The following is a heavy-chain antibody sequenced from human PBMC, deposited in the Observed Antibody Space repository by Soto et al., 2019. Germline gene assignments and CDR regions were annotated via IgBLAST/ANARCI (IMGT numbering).Heavy chain of an antibody. J-gene: IGHJ6*02. V-gene: IGHV1-2*02. CDR3: ALSSSPFYGMDV. Sequence: ASVKVSCKASGYTFTSYDINWVRQAPGQGLEWMGWINPNSGGTNYAQKFQGRVTMTRDTSISTAYMELSRLRSDDTAVYYCALSSSPFYGMDVWGQGTTVTVSS. CDR2: INPNSGGT. D-gene: IGHD6-13*01. CDR1: GYTFTSYD.